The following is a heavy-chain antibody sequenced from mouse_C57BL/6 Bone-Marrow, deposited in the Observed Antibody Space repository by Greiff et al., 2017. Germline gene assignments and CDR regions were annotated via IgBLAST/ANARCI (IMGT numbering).Heavy chain of an antibody. Sequence: QVQLQQPGAELVRPGSSVKLSCKASGYTFTSYWMDWVKQRPGQGLEWIGNIYPSDSETHYNQKFKDKATLTVDKSSSTACMQLSSLTSEDSAVYYCHSYYSNYVYWGQGTTRTVSS. V-gene: IGHV1-61*01. CDR3: HSYYSNYVY. CDR1: GYTFTSYW. J-gene: IGHJ2*01. D-gene: IGHD2-5*01. CDR2: IYPSDSET.